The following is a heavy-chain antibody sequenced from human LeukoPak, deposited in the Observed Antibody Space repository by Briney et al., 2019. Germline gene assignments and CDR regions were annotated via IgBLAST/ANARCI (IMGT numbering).Heavy chain of an antibody. D-gene: IGHD4-23*01. V-gene: IGHV1-18*01. CDR1: GYTFTSYG. CDR2: ISAYNGNT. CDR3: AANYGGNQYYFDY. J-gene: IGHJ4*02. Sequence: ASVKVSCKASGYTFTSYGISWVRQAPGQGLEWMGWISAYNGNTNYAQKLQGRVTMTRDMSTSTVYMELSSLRSEDTAVYYCAANYGGNQYYFDYWGQGTLVTVSS.